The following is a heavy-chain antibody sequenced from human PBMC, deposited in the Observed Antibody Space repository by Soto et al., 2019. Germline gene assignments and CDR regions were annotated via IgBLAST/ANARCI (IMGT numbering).Heavy chain of an antibody. CDR1: GYTFTSYY. J-gene: IGHJ4*02. Sequence: ASVKVSCKASGYTFTSYYMHWVRHAPGQGLEWMGIINPSGGGSSYAEKFQGRVTMTRDTYTSTVYMELSSLRSEDTAVYYCARRDTYGYPFDYWGQGTLVTVSS. V-gene: IGHV1-46*01. CDR2: INPSGGGS. CDR3: ARRDTYGYPFDY. D-gene: IGHD5-18*01.